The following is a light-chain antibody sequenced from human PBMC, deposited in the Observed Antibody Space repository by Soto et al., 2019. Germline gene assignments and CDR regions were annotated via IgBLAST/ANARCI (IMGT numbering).Light chain of an antibody. J-gene: IGLJ2*01. V-gene: IGLV2-8*01. CDR1: SSDVGGYNY. CDR3: SSYAGSNNFVV. Sequence: QSVLTQPPSASGSPGQSVTISCTGTSSDVGGYNYVSWYQQHPGKAPKLMIYAVSNRPSGVPDRFSGSKSGNTASLTVSGLQAEDEADYYCSSYAGSNNFVVFGGGTKLTVL. CDR2: AVS.